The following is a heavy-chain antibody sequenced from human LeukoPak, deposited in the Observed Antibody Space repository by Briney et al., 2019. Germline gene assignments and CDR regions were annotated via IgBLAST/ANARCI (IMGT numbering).Heavy chain of an antibody. D-gene: IGHD6-13*01. J-gene: IGHJ4*02. Sequence: ASVKVSCKASGGTFSSYAISWVRQAPGQGLEWMGGIIPIFGTANYAQKFQGRVTITADESTSTAYMELSSLRSEDTAVYYCAREVRMGIAAADSFDYWGQGTLVTVSS. CDR3: AREVRMGIAAADSFDY. CDR2: IIPIFGTA. V-gene: IGHV1-69*13. CDR1: GGTFSSYA.